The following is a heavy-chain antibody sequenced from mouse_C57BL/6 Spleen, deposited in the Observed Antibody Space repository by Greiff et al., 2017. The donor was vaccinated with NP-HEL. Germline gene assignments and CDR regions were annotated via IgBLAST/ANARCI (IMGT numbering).Heavy chain of an antibody. V-gene: IGHV1-55*01. Sequence: QVQLQQSGAELVKPGASVKMSCKASGYTFTSYWINWVKQRPGQGLEWIGDIYPGSGSTNYNEKFKSKATLTGDTSSSTAYMQLSGLTSEDSAVSYCEIGCYGCSPFAYWGQGTLVTVSA. J-gene: IGHJ3*01. CDR3: EIGCYGCSPFAY. D-gene: IGHD1-1*01. CDR2: IYPGSGST. CDR1: GYTFTSYW.